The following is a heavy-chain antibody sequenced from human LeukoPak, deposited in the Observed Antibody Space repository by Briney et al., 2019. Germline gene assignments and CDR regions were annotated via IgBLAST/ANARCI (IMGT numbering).Heavy chain of an antibody. CDR1: GYIFTGYY. D-gene: IGHD5-24*01. V-gene: IGHV1-18*04. CDR2: ISAYNGNT. CDR3: ARTGWLQSDPFDS. Sequence: ASVTVSCTASGYIFTGYYIHWVRQAPGQGLEWMGWISAYNGNTNYARKLQGRVTMTTDTSTTTAYMELRSLISADTAVYYCARTGWLQSDPFDSWGQGTLVTVSS. J-gene: IGHJ4*02.